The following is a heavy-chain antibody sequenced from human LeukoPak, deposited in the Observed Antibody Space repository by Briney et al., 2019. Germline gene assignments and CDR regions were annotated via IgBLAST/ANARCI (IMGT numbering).Heavy chain of an antibody. CDR1: GYTFTSHG. Sequence: GASLKVSCKASGYTFTSHGLSWARRAPGQGLEWMGWISIYSGNTNYAQKFQDRISMTTDTSTSTAYMELRSLKSDDTAVYYCARDPGGTWGFDYWGQGALVTVSS. V-gene: IGHV1-18*01. D-gene: IGHD7-27*01. CDR2: ISIYSGNT. J-gene: IGHJ4*02. CDR3: ARDPGGTWGFDY.